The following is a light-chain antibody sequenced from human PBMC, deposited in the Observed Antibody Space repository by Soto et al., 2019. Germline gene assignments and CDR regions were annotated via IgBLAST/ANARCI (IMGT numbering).Light chain of an antibody. V-gene: IGLV2-8*01. Sequence: QSALTQPPSASGSPGQSVTISCTGTSSDVGDSKYVSWYQQQPGKAPKVIIYEISERPSGVPDRFSGSKSGNTASLTVSGLRAEDEADYYCSSYAGSNNFRVFGGGTKVTVL. J-gene: IGLJ2*01. CDR2: EIS. CDR3: SSYAGSNNFRV. CDR1: SSDVGDSKY.